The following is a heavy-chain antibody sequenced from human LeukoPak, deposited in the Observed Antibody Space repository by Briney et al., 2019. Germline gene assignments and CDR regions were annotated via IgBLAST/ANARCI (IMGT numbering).Heavy chain of an antibody. Sequence: GGSLRLSCAASGFTFSSYGMSWVRQAPGKGLEWVSAISGSGGSTYYADSVKGRFTISRDNSKNTLYLQMNSLRAEDTAVYYCAKGGSSWGYYFDYWGQGTLVTVSS. CDR1: GFTFSSYG. D-gene: IGHD6-13*01. CDR2: ISGSGGST. V-gene: IGHV3-23*01. CDR3: AKGGSSWGYYFDY. J-gene: IGHJ4*02.